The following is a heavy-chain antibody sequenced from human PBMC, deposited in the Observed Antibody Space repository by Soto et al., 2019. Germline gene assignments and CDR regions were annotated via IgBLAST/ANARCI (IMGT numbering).Heavy chain of an antibody. CDR2: INPNSGGT. V-gene: IGHV1-2*02. Sequence: ASVKVSCKASGYTFTGYYIHWVRQAPGQGLEWMGWINPNSGGTNYAQKFQGRVTTTRDTSISTAYMELSRLRSDDTAVYYCARDAVDCTNGVCYTAYYYGMDVWGQGTTVTVSS. D-gene: IGHD2-8*01. J-gene: IGHJ6*02. CDR3: ARDAVDCTNGVCYTAYYYGMDV. CDR1: GYTFTGYY.